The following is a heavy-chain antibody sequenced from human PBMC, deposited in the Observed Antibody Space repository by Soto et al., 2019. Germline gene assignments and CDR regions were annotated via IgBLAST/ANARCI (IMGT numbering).Heavy chain of an antibody. J-gene: IGHJ6*02. Sequence: ESGPTLVNPTETLTLTCSFSGFSLTNGRMGVSWIRQPPGKALEWLAHFFSDAERSYSTSMQSRLNMYKDSSGSQVVLTMTNMAPADTATYYCARMDGDYNYYGLDVWGHGIAVTVSS. D-gene: IGHD4-17*01. CDR2: FFSDAER. V-gene: IGHV2-26*01. CDR3: ARMDGDYNYYGLDV. CDR1: GFSLTNGRMG.